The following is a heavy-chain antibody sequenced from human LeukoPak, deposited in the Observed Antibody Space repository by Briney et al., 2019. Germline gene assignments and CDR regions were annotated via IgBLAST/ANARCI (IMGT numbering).Heavy chain of an antibody. J-gene: IGHJ4*02. V-gene: IGHV3-21*04. CDR3: ARGRELEPFDY. Sequence: PGGSLRLSCVASGFTFNTYNMNWVRQAPGKGLEWVSSITSSSSYIYYADSVKGRFTISRDNAKNSLYLQMNSLRAEDTALYYCARGRELEPFDYWGQGTLVTVSS. D-gene: IGHD1-26*01. CDR2: ITSSSSYI. CDR1: GFTFNTYN.